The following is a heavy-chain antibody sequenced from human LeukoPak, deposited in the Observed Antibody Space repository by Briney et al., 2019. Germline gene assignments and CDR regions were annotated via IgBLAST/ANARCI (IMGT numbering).Heavy chain of an antibody. J-gene: IGHJ4*02. CDR1: GYIFTDYY. CDR2: INPNSGGT. CDR3: ARHPYSGSYHFDY. V-gene: IGHV1/OR15-1*04. Sequence: ASVKVSCKASGYIFTDYYMHWVRQAPGQELGWMGRINPNSGGTNYAQKFQGRVTMTRDTSISTAYMELSRLTSDDTAVYYCARHPYSGSYHFDYWGQGTLVTVSS. D-gene: IGHD1-26*01.